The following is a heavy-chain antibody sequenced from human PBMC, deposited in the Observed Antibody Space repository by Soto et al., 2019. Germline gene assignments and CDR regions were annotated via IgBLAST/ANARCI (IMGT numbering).Heavy chain of an antibody. D-gene: IGHD3-10*01. Sequence: PSETLSLTCTVSGGSISSGGYYWSWIRQHPGKGLEWIGYIYYSGSTYYNPSLKSRVTISVDTSKNQFSLKLSSVTAADTAVYYCARGITMVRGATHTYYFDYWGQGTLVTVSS. V-gene: IGHV4-31*03. J-gene: IGHJ4*02. CDR2: IYYSGST. CDR1: GGSISSGGYY. CDR3: ARGITMVRGATHTYYFDY.